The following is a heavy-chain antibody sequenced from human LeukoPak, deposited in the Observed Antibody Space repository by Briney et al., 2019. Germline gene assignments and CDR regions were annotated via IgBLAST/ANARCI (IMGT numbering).Heavy chain of an antibody. CDR3: ARLSGDYGGNSYYFDY. CDR1: GGSISSYY. Sequence: PSETLSLTCTVSGGSISSYYWSWIRQPPGKGLEWIGYIYYSGSTNYNPSLKSRVTISADTSKNQFSLKLSSVTAADTAVYYCARLSGDYGGNSYYFDYWGQGTLVTVSS. CDR2: IYYSGST. V-gene: IGHV4-59*01. D-gene: IGHD4-23*01. J-gene: IGHJ4*02.